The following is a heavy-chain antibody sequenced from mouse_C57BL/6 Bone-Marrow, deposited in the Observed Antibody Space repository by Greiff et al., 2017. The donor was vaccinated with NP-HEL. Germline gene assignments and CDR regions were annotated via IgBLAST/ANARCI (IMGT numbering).Heavy chain of an antibody. J-gene: IGHJ1*03. D-gene: IGHD1-1*01. CDR1: GFSLTSYG. Sequence: VMLVESGPGLVQPSQSLSITCTVSGFSLTSYGVHWVRQSPGTGLEWLGVIWSGGSTDYNAAFISRMSISKANSKSQVFLKMNSQQADDTAIYYCARNGSSHWYFDVWGTGTTVTVSS. V-gene: IGHV2-2*01. CDR3: ARNGSSHWYFDV. CDR2: IWSGGST.